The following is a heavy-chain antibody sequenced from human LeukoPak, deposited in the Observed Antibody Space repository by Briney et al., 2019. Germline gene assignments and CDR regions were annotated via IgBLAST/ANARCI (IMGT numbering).Heavy chain of an antibody. CDR1: GFTFSSHW. D-gene: IGHD6-13*01. CDR2: IKYDASST. V-gene: IGHV3-74*01. Sequence: GGSLRLSCADSGFTFSSHWMHWVRQAPGKGLVWVSRIKYDASSTSYADSVKGRFTISRDNAKNTLYLQMNSLRAEDTAVYYCARGYSSSWYRIYFDYWGQGTLVTVSS. J-gene: IGHJ4*02. CDR3: ARGYSSSWYRIYFDY.